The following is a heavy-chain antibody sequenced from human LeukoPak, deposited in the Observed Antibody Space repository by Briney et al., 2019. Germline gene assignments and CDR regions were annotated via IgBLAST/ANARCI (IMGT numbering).Heavy chain of an antibody. V-gene: IGHV4-39*07. J-gene: IGHJ4*02. CDR3: ASHYDFWLIFDY. Sequence: SETLSLTCTVSGGSISSSGNYWGWIRQPPGKGLEWIGSIYYSGNGYYNPSLKSRVTISIDTSKNQFSLKLSSVTAADTAVYYCASHYDFWLIFDYWGQGTLVTVSS. D-gene: IGHD3-3*01. CDR2: IYYSGNG. CDR1: GGSISSSGNY.